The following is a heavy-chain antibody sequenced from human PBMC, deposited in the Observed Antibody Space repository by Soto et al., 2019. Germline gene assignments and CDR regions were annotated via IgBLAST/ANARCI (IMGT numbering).Heavy chain of an antibody. V-gene: IGHV3-23*01. Sequence: QSGGSLRLSCAASGFTFTIFAMSWVRQSPGKGLEWVSTISGSGGSTYYADAVKGRFTISRDNSMSTLYLQMKSLRVEDTAIYYCAKEVSLGSTVDLGYWGQGTLVTVSS. CDR3: AKEVSLGSTVDLGY. J-gene: IGHJ4*02. D-gene: IGHD7-27*01. CDR2: ISGSGGST. CDR1: GFTFTIFA.